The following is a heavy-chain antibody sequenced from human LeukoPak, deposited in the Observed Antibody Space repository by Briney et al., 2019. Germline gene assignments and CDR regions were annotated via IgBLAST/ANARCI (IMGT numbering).Heavy chain of an antibody. CDR1: GGSISSYY. CDR2: IYTSGST. D-gene: IGHD3-10*01. Sequence: SETLSLTCTVSGGSISSYYWSWIRQPAGKGLEWIGRIYTSGSTNYNPSLKSRVTMSVDTSKNQFSLKLSSVTAADTAVYYYARGVSPPITMVRGVGNRYGMDVWGQGTTVTVSS. V-gene: IGHV4-4*07. J-gene: IGHJ6*02. CDR3: ARGVSPPITMVRGVGNRYGMDV.